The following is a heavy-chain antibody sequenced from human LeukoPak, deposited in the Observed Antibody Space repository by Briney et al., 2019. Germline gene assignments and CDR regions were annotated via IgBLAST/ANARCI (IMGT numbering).Heavy chain of an antibody. Sequence: ASVKVSCKASGYTFTSYAMHWVRQAPGQRLEWMGWINAGNGNTKYSQKFQGRVTITRDTSASTAYMELSSLRSEDTAVYYCARVYRSWYELVFDYWGQGTLVTVSS. J-gene: IGHJ4*02. CDR1: GYTFTSYA. D-gene: IGHD6-13*01. CDR3: ARVYRSWYELVFDY. V-gene: IGHV1-3*01. CDR2: INAGNGNT.